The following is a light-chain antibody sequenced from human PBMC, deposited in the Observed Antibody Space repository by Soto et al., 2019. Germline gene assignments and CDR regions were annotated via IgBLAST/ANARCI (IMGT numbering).Light chain of an antibody. CDR1: SSDVGGYNY. J-gene: IGLJ1*01. V-gene: IGLV2-11*01. CDR3: CSYAGSYRPYV. Sequence: QSALTQPRSVSGSPGQSVTISCTGTSSDVGGYNYVSWYQHHPGRAPKLIIYDVSKRPSGVPDRFSGSKSGNTASLTISGLQAEDEADYYCCSYAGSYRPYVFGTGTKVTVL. CDR2: DVS.